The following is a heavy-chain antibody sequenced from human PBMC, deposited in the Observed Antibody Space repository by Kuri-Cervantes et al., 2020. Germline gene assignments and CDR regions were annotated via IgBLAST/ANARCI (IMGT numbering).Heavy chain of an antibody. Sequence: GGSLRLSCAASGFTFDDYAMHWVRQAPGKGLEWVSGISWNSGSIGYADSVKGRFTISRDNAKNSLYLQMNSLRAEDTALYYCAKDTTLGFGEEYHYGMDVWGQGTTVTVSS. CDR3: AKDTTLGFGEEYHYGMDV. CDR1: GFTFDDYA. J-gene: IGHJ6*02. V-gene: IGHV3-9*01. CDR2: ISWNSGSI. D-gene: IGHD3-10*01.